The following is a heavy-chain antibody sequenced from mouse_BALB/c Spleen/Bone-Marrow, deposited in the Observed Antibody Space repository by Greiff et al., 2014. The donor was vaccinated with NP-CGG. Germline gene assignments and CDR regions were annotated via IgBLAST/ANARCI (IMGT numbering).Heavy chain of an antibody. Sequence: QVQLQQSGPGLVAPSQSLSITCTVSGFSLTGYGVNWVRQPPGKGLEWLGMIWGDGSTDYNSVLKSRLNISKDNSKSQVFLKMNSLRTDDTARYYCARSFTTVVATPFDYWGQGTTLTVSS. D-gene: IGHD1-1*01. CDR2: IWGDGST. J-gene: IGHJ2*01. V-gene: IGHV2-6-7*01. CDR1: GFSLTGYG. CDR3: ARSFTTVVATPFDY.